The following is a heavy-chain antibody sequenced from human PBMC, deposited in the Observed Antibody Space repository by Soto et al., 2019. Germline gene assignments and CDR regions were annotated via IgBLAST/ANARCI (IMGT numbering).Heavy chain of an antibody. V-gene: IGHV4-39*01. D-gene: IGHD1-26*01. CDR2: ISRSGTT. CDR1: GGSINNNYYY. CDR3: ARGWWEREGYLMDV. Sequence: PSETLSLTCTVSGGSINNNYYYWGWVRQPPGKGLEWIASISRSGTTYYNPSLKSRVTKSIDTSRNQFFLTLSSMTAADTAVYYCARGWWEREGYLMDVWGQGTTVTVSS. J-gene: IGHJ6*02.